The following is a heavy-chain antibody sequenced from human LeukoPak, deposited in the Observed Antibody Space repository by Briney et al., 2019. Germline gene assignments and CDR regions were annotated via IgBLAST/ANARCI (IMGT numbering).Heavy chain of an antibody. D-gene: IGHD3-10*01. Sequence: ASVKVSCKASRYDFTGYYVHWVRQAPGHGFEWMGWVNPRNGGTHYAQNFQGRVTITGDTSITTAYMELGSLTSDDTAVYYCATGLQYGLWGVPYFYYMHAWGKGTTVVVSS. J-gene: IGHJ6*03. CDR2: VNPRNGGT. V-gene: IGHV1-2*02. CDR1: RYDFTGYY. CDR3: ATGLQYGLWGVPYFYYMHA.